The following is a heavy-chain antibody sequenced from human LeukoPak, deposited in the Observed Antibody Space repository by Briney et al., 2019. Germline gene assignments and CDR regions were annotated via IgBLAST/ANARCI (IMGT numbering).Heavy chain of an antibody. CDR1: GFTFDDYA. Sequence: GGSLRLSCAASGFTFDDYAMHWVRQAPGKGLEWVSGISWNSGSIGYADSVKGRFTISRDNAKNSLYLQMNSLRAEDTALYYCAKDNSHYYGSGSYWDYWGQGTLVTVSS. D-gene: IGHD3-10*01. V-gene: IGHV3-9*01. J-gene: IGHJ4*02. CDR2: ISWNSGSI. CDR3: AKDNSHYYGSGSYWDY.